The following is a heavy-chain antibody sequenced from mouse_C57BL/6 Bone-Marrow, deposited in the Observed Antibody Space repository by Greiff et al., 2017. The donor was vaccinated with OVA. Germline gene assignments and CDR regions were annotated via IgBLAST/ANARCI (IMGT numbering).Heavy chain of an antibody. CDR2: ISSGGSYT. J-gene: IGHJ2*01. CDR3: ARRSITTVVATSYFDY. Sequence: EVQVVESGGDLVKPGGSLKLSCAASGFTFSSYGMSWVRQTPDKRLEWVATISSGGSYTYYPDSVKGRFTISRDNAKNTLYLQMSSLKSEDTAMYYCARRSITTVVATSYFDYWGQGTTLTVSS. D-gene: IGHD1-1*01. V-gene: IGHV5-6*01. CDR1: GFTFSSYG.